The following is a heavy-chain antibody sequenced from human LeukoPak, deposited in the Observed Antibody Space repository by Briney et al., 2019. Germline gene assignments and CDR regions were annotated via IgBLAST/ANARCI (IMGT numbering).Heavy chain of an antibody. D-gene: IGHD2/OR15-2a*01. V-gene: IGHV1-18*04. J-gene: IGHJ6*04. CDR2: ISVYNGDT. Sequence: ALVKVSCKASGYTFISYGISWVRQAPGQGLEWMGWISVYNGDTNYAHKLQGRVTMTTDTSTSTAYMELRSLRSDDTAVYYCARDTRYDTTCFPACGMDVWGKGTTVTVSS. CDR3: ARDTRYDTTCFPACGMDV. CDR1: GYTFISYG.